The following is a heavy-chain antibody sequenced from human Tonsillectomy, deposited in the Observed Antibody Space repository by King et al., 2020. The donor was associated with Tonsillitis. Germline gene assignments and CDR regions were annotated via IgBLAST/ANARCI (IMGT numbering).Heavy chain of an antibody. J-gene: IGHJ4*02. Sequence: VQLVESGGGVVQPGTSLRLSCAASGFTFTSYGMHWVRQAPGKGLEWVAVISHDGNNKHYVDSVKGRFTISRDNSKNTLYLQMNSLRAEDTAVYYCANGHLLFPPFEYWGLGTLVTVSS. V-gene: IGHV3-30*18. D-gene: IGHD2-21*01. CDR1: GFTFTSYG. CDR3: ANGHLLFPPFEY. CDR2: ISHDGNNK.